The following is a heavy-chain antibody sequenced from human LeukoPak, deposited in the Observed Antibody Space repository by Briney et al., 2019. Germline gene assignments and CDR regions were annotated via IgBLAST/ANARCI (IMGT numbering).Heavy chain of an antibody. CDR3: ARFSTHCSSTSCYPP. J-gene: IGHJ5*02. V-gene: IGHV1-69*13. CDR2: IIPIFGTA. CDR1: GGTFSSYA. Sequence: SVKVSCKASGGTFSSYAISWVRQAPGQGLEWMGGIIPIFGTANYAQKFQGRVTITADESTSTAYMELSSLRSEDTAVYYCARFSTHCSSTSCYPPWGQGTLVTVSS. D-gene: IGHD2-2*01.